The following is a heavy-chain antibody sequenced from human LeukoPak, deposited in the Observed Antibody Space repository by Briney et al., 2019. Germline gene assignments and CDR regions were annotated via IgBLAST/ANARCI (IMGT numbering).Heavy chain of an antibody. CDR2: IIPIFGTA. CDR1: GYTFTGYY. J-gene: IGHJ4*02. V-gene: IGHV1-69*05. Sequence: VASVKVSCKASGYTFTGYYMHWVQQAPGQGLEWMGRIIPIFGTANYAQKFQGRVTITTDEPTSTAYMELSSLRSEDTAVYYCARGSIAARVSFDYWGQGTLVTVSS. D-gene: IGHD6-6*01. CDR3: ARGSIAARVSFDY.